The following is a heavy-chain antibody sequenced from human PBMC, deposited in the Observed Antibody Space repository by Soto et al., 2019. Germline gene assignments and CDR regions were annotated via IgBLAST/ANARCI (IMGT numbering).Heavy chain of an antibody. V-gene: IGHV3-21*01. Sequence: LRLSFAASGFSFSNYGMNWVRQAPGKGLEWVSSVSGSSTYIHYADSVKGRFTISRDNARNSLYLQMNSLRAEDTAVYYCARAPSMEWLSLFDYWGQGTLVTVSS. J-gene: IGHJ4*02. CDR1: GFSFSNYG. D-gene: IGHD3-3*01. CDR3: ARAPSMEWLSLFDY. CDR2: VSGSSTYI.